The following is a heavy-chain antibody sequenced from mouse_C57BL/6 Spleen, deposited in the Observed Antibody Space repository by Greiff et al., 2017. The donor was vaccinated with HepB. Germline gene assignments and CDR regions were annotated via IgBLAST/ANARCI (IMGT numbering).Heavy chain of an antibody. CDR1: GYTFTSYW. Sequence: QVQLKESGTELVKPGASVKLSCKASGYTFTSYWMHWVKQRPGQGLEWIGNINPSNGGTNYNEKFKSKATLTVDKSSSTAYMQLSSLTSEDSAVYYCARGRLRRDYYAMDYWGQGTSVTVSS. CDR2: INPSNGGT. CDR3: ARGRLRRDYYAMDY. V-gene: IGHV1-53*01. J-gene: IGHJ4*01. D-gene: IGHD2-4*01.